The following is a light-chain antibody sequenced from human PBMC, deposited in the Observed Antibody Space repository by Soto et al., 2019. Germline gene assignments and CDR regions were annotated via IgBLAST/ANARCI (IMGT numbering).Light chain of an antibody. CDR1: QGISRW. V-gene: IGKV1-5*03. Sequence: DMQMTQSPSTLPASVGDTVTITCRAGQGISRWLAWYQQKPGRAPNLLIYEASTLESGVPSRFSGSGSGTEFTLTISSLHPDDFATYYCHQYDTYSWTFGQGTKVEIK. CDR3: HQYDTYSWT. CDR2: EAS. J-gene: IGKJ1*01.